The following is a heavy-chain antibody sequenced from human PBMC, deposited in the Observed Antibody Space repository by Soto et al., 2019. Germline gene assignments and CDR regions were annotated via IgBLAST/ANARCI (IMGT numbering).Heavy chain of an antibody. V-gene: IGHV4-39*01. Sequence: QLQLQESGPGLVKPSETLSLTCTVSGDSISNSPCLWGWIRQAPGKGLEWIVSMYDSGTTHSNPSLQSRVSISVDTSKNQLSLKLTSVTAADTAFYYCVRHSENTGMAVTAFDYWGQGTLVTVSS. CDR3: VRHSENTGMAVTAFDY. CDR2: MYDSGTT. J-gene: IGHJ4*02. CDR1: GDSISNSPCL. D-gene: IGHD2-21*02.